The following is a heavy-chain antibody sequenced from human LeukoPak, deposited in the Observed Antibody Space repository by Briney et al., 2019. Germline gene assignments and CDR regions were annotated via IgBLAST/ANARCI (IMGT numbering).Heavy chain of an antibody. D-gene: IGHD1-26*01. CDR2: ISAYNGNT. Sequence: ASVKVSCKASGYTFTSYYMHWVRQAPGQGLEWMGWISAYNGNTNYAQKLQGRVTMTTDTSTSTAYMELRSLRSDDTAVYYCARTFTSGSYSSRDYWGQGTLVTVSS. CDR3: ARTFTSGSYSSRDY. V-gene: IGHV1-18*04. J-gene: IGHJ4*02. CDR1: GYTFTSYY.